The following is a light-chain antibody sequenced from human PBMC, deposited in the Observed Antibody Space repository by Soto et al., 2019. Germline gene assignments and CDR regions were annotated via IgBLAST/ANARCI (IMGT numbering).Light chain of an antibody. Sequence: IEMTQSPSSLSASVGDRITITCRASQSMSLFLNWYQQKPGKAPKLLIYSASTLQSGVSSRFSGSGSGPDFTLTIASLQPEDSATYYCQQHFHTPPAFGQGTRLEI. CDR3: QQHFHTPPA. V-gene: IGKV1-39*01. CDR2: SAS. J-gene: IGKJ5*01. CDR1: QSMSLF.